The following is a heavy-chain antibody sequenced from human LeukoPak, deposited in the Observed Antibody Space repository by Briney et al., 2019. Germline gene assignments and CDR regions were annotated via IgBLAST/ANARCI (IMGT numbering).Heavy chain of an antibody. CDR2: INQDDSQI. CDR1: GFTFNKYW. Sequence: GGSLRLSCAASGFTFNKYWLTWVRQATGQGLEWVANINQDDSQIYYLESVEGRFTITRDNAKNSLYLQMNSLRADDTAIYYCARSGDSGNYPEYWGQGTLVTVSS. V-gene: IGHV3-7*01. CDR3: ARSGDSGNYPEY. D-gene: IGHD2-21*02. J-gene: IGHJ4*02.